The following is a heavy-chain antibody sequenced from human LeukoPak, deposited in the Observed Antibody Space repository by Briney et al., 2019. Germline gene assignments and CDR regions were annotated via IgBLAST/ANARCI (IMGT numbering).Heavy chain of an antibody. Sequence: AGSLRLSCTASGFTFTDYYMTWIRQAPGKGLEWVSYISGVASDIFYADAVKGRFTISRDNAKNSVYLQMNSLRAEDTAVYYCARGGAHGMDVWGQGTTVTVSS. D-gene: IGHD1-26*01. CDR3: ARGGAHGMDV. V-gene: IGHV3-11*01. CDR1: GFTFTDYY. CDR2: ISGVASDI. J-gene: IGHJ6*02.